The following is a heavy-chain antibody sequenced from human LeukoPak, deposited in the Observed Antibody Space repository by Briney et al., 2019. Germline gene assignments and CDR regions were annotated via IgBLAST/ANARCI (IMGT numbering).Heavy chain of an antibody. V-gene: IGHV4-30-4*08. CDR3: ARTLRLGELSSYYFDY. J-gene: IGHJ4*02. Sequence: PSQTLSLTCTVSGASIGRSDYYWSWIRQPPGKGLEWIGYIYYSGNTYYNPSLKSRATIAVDTSKNQFSLKLSSVTAADTAVYYCARTLRLGELSSYYFDYWGQGTLVTVSS. CDR1: GASIGRSDYY. D-gene: IGHD3-16*02. CDR2: IYYSGNT.